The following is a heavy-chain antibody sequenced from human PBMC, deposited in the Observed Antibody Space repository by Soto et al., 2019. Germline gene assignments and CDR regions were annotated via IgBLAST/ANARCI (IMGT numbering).Heavy chain of an antibody. Sequence: QVQLQESGPGLVKPSETLSLTCTVSPDSLNGHYWSWLRQTPGKELEWIGYIFYTGKTNYNSSLKGRVTMTIDTFENQFSLQLTSVTSADTAIYYCARGAGIVLVPDAIFDSWGQGTLVTVSS. CDR2: IFYTGKT. V-gene: IGHV4-59*11. CDR3: ARGAGIVLVPDAIFDS. J-gene: IGHJ4*02. D-gene: IGHD2-2*01. CDR1: PDSLNGHY.